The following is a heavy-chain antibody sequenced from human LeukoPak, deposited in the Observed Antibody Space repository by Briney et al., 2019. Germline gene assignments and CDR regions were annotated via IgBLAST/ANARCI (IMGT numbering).Heavy chain of an antibody. CDR1: GGSISRYY. CDR2: IYYTGRA. Sequence: SETLSLTCTVSGGSISRYYWSWIRQPPGTGLEWIGYIYYTGRADYNPSLKSRVSMSVDTSKNQFSLRVNSMNAADTAVYYCARGDFWSGAPTDWGQGTLVTVSS. V-gene: IGHV4-59*01. D-gene: IGHD3-3*01. J-gene: IGHJ4*02. CDR3: ARGDFWSGAPTD.